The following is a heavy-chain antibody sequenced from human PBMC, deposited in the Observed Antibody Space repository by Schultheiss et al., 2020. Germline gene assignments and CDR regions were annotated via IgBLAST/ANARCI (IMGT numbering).Heavy chain of an antibody. Sequence: SVKVSCKASGGTFTSYDINWVRQAPGQGLEWMGGIIPIFGTANYAQKFQGRVTITADESTSTAYMELSSLRSEDTAVYYCARERYCSSTSCYTTYYDSLWGQGTTVTVSS. D-gene: IGHD2-2*02. CDR2: IIPIFGTA. CDR1: GGTFTSYD. V-gene: IGHV1-69*13. CDR3: ARERYCSSTSCYTTYYDSL. J-gene: IGHJ6*02.